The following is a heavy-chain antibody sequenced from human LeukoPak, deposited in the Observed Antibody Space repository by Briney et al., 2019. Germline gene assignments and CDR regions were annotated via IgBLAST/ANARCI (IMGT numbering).Heavy chain of an antibody. CDR3: ARVFPKGSYFRY. Sequence: SVKVSCKASGGTFSSYAISWVRQAPGQGLEWMGGIIPIFGTANYAQKFQGRVTITADESTSTAYMELSSLRSEDTAVYYCARVFPKGSYFRYWGQGTLVTVSS. V-gene: IGHV1-69*13. D-gene: IGHD3-10*01. CDR1: GGTFSSYA. J-gene: IGHJ4*02. CDR2: IIPIFGTA.